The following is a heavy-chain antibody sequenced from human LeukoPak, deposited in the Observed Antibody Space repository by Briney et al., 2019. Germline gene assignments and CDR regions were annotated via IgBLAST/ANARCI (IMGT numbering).Heavy chain of an antibody. D-gene: IGHD3/OR15-3a*01. CDR2: ISSSSSYI. CDR3: ARGLQADWDC. J-gene: IGHJ4*02. V-gene: IGHV3-21*01. Sequence: GSLRLSCVASGFTFSSRDWMTWVRQAPGKGLEWVSSISSSSSYIYYADSVKGRFTISRDNAKNSLYLQMNSLRAEDTAVYYCARGLQADWDCWGQGTLVTVSS. CDR1: GFTFSSRDW.